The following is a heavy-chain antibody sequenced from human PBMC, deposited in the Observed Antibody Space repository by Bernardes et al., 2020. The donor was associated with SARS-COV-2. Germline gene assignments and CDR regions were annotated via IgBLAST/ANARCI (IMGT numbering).Heavy chain of an antibody. D-gene: IGHD3-3*01. CDR2: ISGSGGST. Sequence: GSLRLSCAASGFTFSSYAMNWVRQAPGKGLEWVSAISGSGGSTYYADSVRGLFTISRDNSKNTLYLQMNSQRAEDTAVYYCAKREYYDFWSGPIDYWGQGTLVTVSS. J-gene: IGHJ4*02. V-gene: IGHV3-23*01. CDR3: AKREYYDFWSGPIDY. CDR1: GFTFSSYA.